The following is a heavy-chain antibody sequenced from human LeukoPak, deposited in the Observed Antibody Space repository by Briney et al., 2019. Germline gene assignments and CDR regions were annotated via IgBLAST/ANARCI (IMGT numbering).Heavy chain of an antibody. CDR1: GGSISSYY. CDR3: ARTMYYYDSSGYYQLFDY. V-gene: IGHV4-4*07. Sequence: SETLSLTCTVSGGSISSYYWSWIRQPAGKGLEWVGRIYTSGSTNYNPSLKSRVTMSVDTSKNQFSLKLSSVTAADTAVYYCARTMYYYDSSGYYQLFDYWGQGTLVTVSS. D-gene: IGHD3-22*01. J-gene: IGHJ4*02. CDR2: IYTSGST.